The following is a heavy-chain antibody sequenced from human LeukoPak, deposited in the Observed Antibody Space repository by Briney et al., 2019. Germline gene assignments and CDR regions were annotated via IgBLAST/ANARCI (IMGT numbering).Heavy chain of an antibody. CDR2: INHSGST. CDR1: GGSFSRYY. CDR3: ARGNMWDYRRYYCYMDV. D-gene: IGHD4-11*01. Sequence: SETLSLTCAVNGGSFSRYYWSWIRQPPGKGLEWIGEINHSGSTNYNPSLKSRVTISVDTSKNQFSLKLNSVTAADTAIYYCARGNMWDYRRYYCYMDVWGKGTTVTVSS. J-gene: IGHJ6*03. V-gene: IGHV4-34*01.